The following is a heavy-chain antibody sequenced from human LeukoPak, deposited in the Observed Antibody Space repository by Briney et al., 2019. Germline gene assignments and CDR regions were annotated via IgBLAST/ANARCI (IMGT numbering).Heavy chain of an antibody. D-gene: IGHD2-2*01. V-gene: IGHV3-9*01. Sequence: PGRSLRLSCAASGFTFDDYAMHWVRQAPGKGLEWVSGISWNSGSIGYADSVKGRFTISRDNAKNSLYLQMNSLRAEDTALYYCAKDDCSSTSCYARYFQHWGQGTLVTVSS. CDR1: GFTFDDYA. J-gene: IGHJ1*01. CDR3: AKDDCSSTSCYARYFQH. CDR2: ISWNSGSI.